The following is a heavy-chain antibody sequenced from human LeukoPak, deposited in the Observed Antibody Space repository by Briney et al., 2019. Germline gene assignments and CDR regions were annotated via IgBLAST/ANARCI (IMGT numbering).Heavy chain of an antibody. Sequence: GGSLRLSCAASGFTFSNYMMHWVRQAPGKGLEWVAVIWYDGSNKYHADSVKGRFTISRDNSKNKFYLQMNSLRAEDTAVYYCARAAYDSSGYLTLWGQGTLVTVSS. CDR3: ARAAYDSSGYLTL. CDR1: GFTFSNYM. D-gene: IGHD3-22*01. J-gene: IGHJ4*02. CDR2: IWYDGSNK. V-gene: IGHV3-33*08.